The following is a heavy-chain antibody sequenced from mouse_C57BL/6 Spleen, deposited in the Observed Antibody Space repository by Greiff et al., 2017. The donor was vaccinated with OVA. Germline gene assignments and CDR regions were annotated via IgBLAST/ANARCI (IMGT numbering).Heavy chain of an antibody. J-gene: IGHJ3*01. Sequence: EVQRVESGGGLVKPGGSLKLSCAASGFTFSDYGMHWVRQAPEKGLEWVAYISSGSSTIYYADTVKGRFTISRDNAKNTLFLQMTSLRSEDTAMYYCARPALGAWFAYWGQGTLVTVSA. D-gene: IGHD2-14*01. V-gene: IGHV5-17*01. CDR2: ISSGSSTI. CDR1: GFTFSDYG. CDR3: ARPALGAWFAY.